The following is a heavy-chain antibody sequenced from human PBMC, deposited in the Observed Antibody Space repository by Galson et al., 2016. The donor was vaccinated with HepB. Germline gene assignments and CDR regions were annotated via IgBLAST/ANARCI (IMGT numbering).Heavy chain of an antibody. Sequence: SLRLSCAASGFALRSYSLTWVRQAPGKGLEWVSSTGTGTRYKYYADSVKGRFTISRDDPGDSLYLQMDSLIPEDTAVYFCAKSAEGLLRYSGLDVWGQGTTVTVSS. D-gene: IGHD2/OR15-2a*01. CDR3: AKSAEGLLRYSGLDV. J-gene: IGHJ6*02. CDR2: TGTGTRYK. CDR1: GFALRSYS. V-gene: IGHV3-21*01.